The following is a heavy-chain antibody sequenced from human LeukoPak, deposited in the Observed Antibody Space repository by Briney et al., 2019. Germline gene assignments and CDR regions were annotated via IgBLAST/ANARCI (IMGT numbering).Heavy chain of an antibody. D-gene: IGHD1-7*01. CDR1: GFTFSDYY. CDR2: ISSSGSTI. CDR3: ATLLGPGYNWNYDFDY. J-gene: IGHJ4*02. V-gene: IGHV3-11*01. Sequence: KRGESLKISCAASGFTFSDYYMSWIRQAPGKGLEWVSYISSSGSTIYYADSVKGRFTISRDNAKNSLYLQMNSLRAEDTAVYYCATLLGPGYNWNYDFDYWGQGTLVTVSS.